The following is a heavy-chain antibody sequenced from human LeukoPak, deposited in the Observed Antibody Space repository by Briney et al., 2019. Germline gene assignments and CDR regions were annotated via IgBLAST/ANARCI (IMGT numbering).Heavy chain of an antibody. CDR2: TYYRSQQWHS. CDR3: GRETDFGVVTN. CDR1: GDSVSSNGAS. Sequence: SQTLSLTCAISGDSVSSNGASWNWIRQSPSRGLEWLGRTYYRSQQWHSDYAPSVKGRITLNPDTSKNQFSLQLNPVTPEDTAVYYCGRETDFGVVTNWGQGTLVTVSS. J-gene: IGHJ4*02. D-gene: IGHD3-3*01. V-gene: IGHV6-1*01.